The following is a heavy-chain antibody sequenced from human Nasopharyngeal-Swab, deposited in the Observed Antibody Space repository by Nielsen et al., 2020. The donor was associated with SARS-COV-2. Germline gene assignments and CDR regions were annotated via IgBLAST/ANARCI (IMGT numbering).Heavy chain of an antibody. V-gene: IGHV3-23*01. CDR3: ATRVAATYTTHI. Sequence: GGSLRLSCAASGFTFSSFAMRWVCQAPGKGLEWVSAISGTGGSTYYADSVKGRFTISRDNSKNTLYLQMNSLRAEDTAVYYCATRVAATYTTHIWGQGTLVTVSS. CDR1: GFTFSSFA. J-gene: IGHJ4*02. D-gene: IGHD2-15*01. CDR2: ISGTGGST.